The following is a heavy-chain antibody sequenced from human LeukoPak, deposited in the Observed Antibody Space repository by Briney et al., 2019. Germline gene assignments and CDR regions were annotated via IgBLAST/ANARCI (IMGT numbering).Heavy chain of an antibody. V-gene: IGHV4-4*07. J-gene: IGHJ4*02. D-gene: IGHD6-13*01. Sequence: SGTLSLTCNVSGGSFSGYFWSWIRQPAGKGLEWIGRIYTSGSTNYNPSLKSRVTISVDTSKNQFSLKLSSVTAADTAVYYCARGLEEQQLVLDYWGQGTLVTVSS. CDR3: ARGLEEQQLVLDY. CDR1: GGSFSGYF. CDR2: IYTSGST.